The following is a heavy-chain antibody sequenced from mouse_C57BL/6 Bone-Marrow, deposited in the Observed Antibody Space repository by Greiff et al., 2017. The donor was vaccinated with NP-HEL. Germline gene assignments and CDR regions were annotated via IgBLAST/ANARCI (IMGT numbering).Heavy chain of an antibody. D-gene: IGHD1-1*01. J-gene: IGHJ1*03. CDR3: SRETSTDWYFDV. Sequence: QVHVKQPGAELVKPGASVKLSCKASGYTFTSYWMHWVKQRPGQGLEWIGMIHPNSGSTNYNEKFKSKATLTVDKSSSTAYMQLSSLTSEDSAVYYCSRETSTDWYFDVWGTGTTVTVSS. V-gene: IGHV1-64*01. CDR1: GYTFTSYW. CDR2: IHPNSGST.